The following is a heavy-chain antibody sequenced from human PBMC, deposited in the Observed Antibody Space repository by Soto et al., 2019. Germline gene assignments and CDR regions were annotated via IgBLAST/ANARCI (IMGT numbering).Heavy chain of an antibody. D-gene: IGHD3-3*02. CDR3: ARGAFWAFDV. Sequence: QVHLQGSGPGLVQPSGTLSLTCDVSGASVTSAWWTWVRQPPGKGLEWIAEIHHSGGSSYNPSLKSRVTVSVDQSKNQFSLHLMSETAADTAMYYCARGAFWAFDVWGQGPMVTVSS. V-gene: IGHV4-4*02. CDR2: IHHSGGS. J-gene: IGHJ3*01. CDR1: GASVTSAW.